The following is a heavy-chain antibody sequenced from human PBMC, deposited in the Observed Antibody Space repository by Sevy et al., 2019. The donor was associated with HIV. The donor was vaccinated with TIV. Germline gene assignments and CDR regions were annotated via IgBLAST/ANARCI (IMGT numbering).Heavy chain of an antibody. CDR3: ARGPPAAARYDAFDI. Sequence: ETLSLTCAVYGGSFSGYYWSWIRQPPGKGLEWIGEINHSGSTNYNPSLKSRVTISVDTSKNQFSLKLSSVTAADTAVYYCARGPPAAARYDAFDIWGQGTMVTVSS. D-gene: IGHD6-13*01. V-gene: IGHV4-34*01. J-gene: IGHJ3*02. CDR1: GGSFSGYY. CDR2: INHSGST.